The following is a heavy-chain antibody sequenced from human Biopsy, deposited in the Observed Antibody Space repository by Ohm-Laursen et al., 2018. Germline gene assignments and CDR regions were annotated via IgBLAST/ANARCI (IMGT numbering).Heavy chain of an antibody. CDR1: GFTFSSYG. D-gene: IGHD3-10*01. CDR2: IWYDGSNK. J-gene: IGHJ6*02. CDR3: ARDRYYGSESYYSHYNMDV. Sequence: SLRLSCAAPGFTFSSYGIHWVRQAPGRGLEWVAVIWYDGSNKYSADSVKGRFSISRDNSKNTVYLQINSLTAADTAVYYCARDRYYGSESYYSHYNMDVWGQGTTVSVSS. V-gene: IGHV3-33*01.